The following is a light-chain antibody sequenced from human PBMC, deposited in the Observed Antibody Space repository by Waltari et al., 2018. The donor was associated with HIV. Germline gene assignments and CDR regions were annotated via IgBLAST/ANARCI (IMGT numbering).Light chain of an antibody. Sequence: QSALTQPRSVSGSPGQSVTISCTGSSSDVGGYNYVSWYQQHPTKAPKLIIYDVSERPSGVPDRVSGSKSGNRASLTISGLQAEDEADYYCYSYAGSLLFGGGTKLTVL. CDR3: YSYAGSLL. CDR1: SSDVGGYNY. CDR2: DVS. V-gene: IGLV2-11*01. J-gene: IGLJ2*01.